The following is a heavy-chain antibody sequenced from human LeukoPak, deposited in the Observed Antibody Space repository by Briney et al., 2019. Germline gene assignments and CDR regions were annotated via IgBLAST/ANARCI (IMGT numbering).Heavy chain of an antibody. CDR2: INHSGRT. V-gene: IGHV4-34*01. Sequence: SETLSLTCAVSGGSFFGSHWNWIRQSPEKGLELNGEINHSGRTNYNPSLKSRVTISVDTSKSQFFLKLTSVSAADTAVYYCARDPTTVVTLPYYFDFWGQGTLVTVSA. CDR1: GGSFFGSH. CDR3: ARDPTTVVTLPYYFDF. D-gene: IGHD4-23*01. J-gene: IGHJ4*02.